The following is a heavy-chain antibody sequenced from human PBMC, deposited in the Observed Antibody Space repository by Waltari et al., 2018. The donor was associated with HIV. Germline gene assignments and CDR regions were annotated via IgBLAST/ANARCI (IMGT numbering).Heavy chain of an antibody. Sequence: EVQLVESGGGLVQPGGSLRLSCAAPGFTFSSYWIPCVRHAPGKGLVWVSRINSDGSSTSYADSVKGRFTISRDNAKNTLYLQMNSLRAEDTAVYYCARLGYVWGSYRSPRAFDIWGQGTMVTVSS. D-gene: IGHD3-16*02. CDR2: INSDGSST. J-gene: IGHJ3*02. CDR1: GFTFSSYW. V-gene: IGHV3-74*01. CDR3: ARLGYVWGSYRSPRAFDI.